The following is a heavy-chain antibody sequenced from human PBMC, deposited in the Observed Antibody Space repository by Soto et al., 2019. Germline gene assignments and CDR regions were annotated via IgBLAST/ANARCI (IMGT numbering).Heavy chain of an antibody. CDR1: GYSFTSYW. CDR3: ARLLLRITIFGVVRLGWFDP. V-gene: IGHV5-51*03. Sequence: EVQLVQSGAEVKKPGESLKISCKGSGYSFTSYWIGWVRQMPGKGLEWMGIIYPGDSDTRYSPSFQGQVTISADKSISTAYLQWSSLKASDTAMYYCARLLLRITIFGVVRLGWFDPWGQGTLVTVSS. CDR2: IYPGDSDT. D-gene: IGHD3-3*01. J-gene: IGHJ5*02.